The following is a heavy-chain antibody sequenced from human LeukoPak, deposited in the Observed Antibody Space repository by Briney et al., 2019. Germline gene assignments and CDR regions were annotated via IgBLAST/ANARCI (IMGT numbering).Heavy chain of an antibody. J-gene: IGHJ4*02. CDR3: ASKRIGDNDY. CDR2: ISYDGSNK. CDR1: GFTFSSYA. V-gene: IGHV3-30-3*01. Sequence: GGSLRLSCAASGFTFSSYAMHWVRQAPGKGLEWVAVISYDGSNKYYADSVKGRFTISRDNSKNTLYLQMNSLRAEDTAVYYCASKRIGDNDYWGQGTLVTVSS.